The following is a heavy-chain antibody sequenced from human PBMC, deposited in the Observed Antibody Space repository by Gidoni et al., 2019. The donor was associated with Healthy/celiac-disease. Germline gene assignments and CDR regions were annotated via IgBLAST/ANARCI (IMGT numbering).Heavy chain of an antibody. Sequence: QVQLVQSGAEAKKPGAFVKASCQTSGHTLTSYYGHWVRQDPRRGVEWMGVIHPRGGGTEYAPEFQGRITMTRGTATSIVHMGVSSLASGDTAVYFCAKDLVGGAAVDLLEYWGQGTRVTVSS. CDR2: IHPRGGGT. V-gene: IGHV1-46*01. CDR1: GHTLTSYY. D-gene: IGHD1-26*01. J-gene: IGHJ4*02. CDR3: AKDLVGGAAVDLLEY.